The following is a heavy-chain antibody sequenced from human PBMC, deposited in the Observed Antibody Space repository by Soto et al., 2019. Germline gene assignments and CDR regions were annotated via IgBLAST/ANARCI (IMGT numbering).Heavy chain of an antibody. D-gene: IGHD3-10*01. J-gene: IGHJ4*02. CDR1: GYTFTTYG. CDR3: ASDSYGSFDY. Sequence: QVQLVQAGAEVKKPGASVKVSCKASGYTFTTYGINWVRQAPGQGLEGVGWISTYNGNTNYAQKLQGRGTMTTDTPTSTAYIELRSLRSDDTAVYYCASDSYGSFDYWGQGTLVTVAS. V-gene: IGHV1-18*01. CDR2: ISTYNGNT.